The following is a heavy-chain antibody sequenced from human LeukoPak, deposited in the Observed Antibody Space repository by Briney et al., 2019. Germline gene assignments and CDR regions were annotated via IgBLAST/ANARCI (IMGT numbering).Heavy chain of an antibody. CDR1: GFTFSSYA. CDR3: ATEGHGYNYY. CDR2: ISYDGSNK. V-gene: IGHV3-30-3*01. D-gene: IGHD5-24*01. Sequence: GGSLRLSCAASGFTFSSYAMHWVRQAPGKGLEWVAVISYDGSNKYYADSVKGRFTISRDNSKNTLYLQMNSLRAEDTAVYYCATEGHGYNYYWGQGPLVTVSS. J-gene: IGHJ4*02.